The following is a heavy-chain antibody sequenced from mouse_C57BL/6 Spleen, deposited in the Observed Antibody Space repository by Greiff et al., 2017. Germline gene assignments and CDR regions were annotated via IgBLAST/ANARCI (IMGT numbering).Heavy chain of an antibody. CDR2: IYPGDGDT. CDR3: ARGGRWDGYVGV. Sequence: VQLQQSGAELVKPGASVKISCKASGYAFSSYWMNWVKQRPGKGLVWSGQIYPGDGDTNYNGKFQGKATLTAGTSSRSAYIRLGSRASEDSAFYICARGGRWDGYVGVWGTGTTVTVS. J-gene: IGHJ1*03. CDR1: GYAFSSYW. V-gene: IGHV1-80*01. D-gene: IGHD4-1*01.